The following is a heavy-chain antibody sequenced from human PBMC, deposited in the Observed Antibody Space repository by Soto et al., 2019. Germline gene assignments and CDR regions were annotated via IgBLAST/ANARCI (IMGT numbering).Heavy chain of an antibody. D-gene: IGHD6-13*01. CDR1: GFTFSSYA. V-gene: IGHV3-23*01. CDR2: ISGGGGTT. J-gene: IGHJ1*01. CDR3: AKDQAAGGTISRYFQD. Sequence: EVQLLESGGGLVQPEGSLRLSCEASGFTFSSYAMSWVRQAPGKGLEWVSGISGGGGTTYYADSVKGRFTISRDNSKNTLYLQVNSLRAEYTAVYYCAKDQAAGGTISRYFQDWGQGTLVTVSS.